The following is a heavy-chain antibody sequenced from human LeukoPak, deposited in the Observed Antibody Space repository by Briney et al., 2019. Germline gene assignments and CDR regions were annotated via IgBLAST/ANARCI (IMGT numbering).Heavy chain of an antibody. J-gene: IGHJ5*02. Sequence: PGGSLRLSCAASGFTFRSYAMSWVRQAPGKGLEWVSAISGSGGSTNYADSVKGRFTISRDNSKNTLYLQMNSLRAEDTALYYCTKVGSASNVVGATTPVSWFDPWGQGTLVTVSS. CDR1: GFTFRSYA. V-gene: IGHV3-23*01. CDR3: TKVGSASNVVGATTPVSWFDP. D-gene: IGHD1-26*01. CDR2: ISGSGGST.